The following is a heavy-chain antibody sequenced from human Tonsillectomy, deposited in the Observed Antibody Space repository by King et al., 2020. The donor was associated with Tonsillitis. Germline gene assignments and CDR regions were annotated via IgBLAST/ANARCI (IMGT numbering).Heavy chain of an antibody. Sequence: QLQESGPGLVKPSETLSLTCTVSGGSISSYYWSWIRQPPGKGLEWIGYIYYSGSTNYNPSLKSRVTISVDTSKNQFSLKLSPVTAADTAVYYCARLPSKPPWNPWGQGTLVTVSS. J-gene: IGHJ5*02. CDR3: ARLPSKPPWNP. CDR1: GGSISSYY. CDR2: IYYSGST. V-gene: IGHV4-59*08. D-gene: IGHD1-1*01.